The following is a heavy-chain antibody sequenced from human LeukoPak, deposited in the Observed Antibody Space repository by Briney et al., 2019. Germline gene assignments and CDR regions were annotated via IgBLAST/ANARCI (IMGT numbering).Heavy chain of an antibody. Sequence: GASVKVSCKASGYTFTSYGISWVRQAPGQELEWMGWISAYNGNTDYAQKLQGRVTMTTDTSTSTAYMELRSLRSDDTAVYYCARDRQQLRRNWSDPSGQGTLVTVSS. CDR3: ARDRQQLRRNWSDP. J-gene: IGHJ5*02. D-gene: IGHD6-13*01. V-gene: IGHV1-18*01. CDR1: GYTFTSYG. CDR2: ISAYNGNT.